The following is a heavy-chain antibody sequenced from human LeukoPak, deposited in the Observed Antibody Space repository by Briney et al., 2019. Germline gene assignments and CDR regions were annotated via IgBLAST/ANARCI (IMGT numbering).Heavy chain of an antibody. V-gene: IGHV4-59*01. D-gene: IGHD5-12*01. Sequence: SETLSLTCTVSGGSISSYYWSWIRQAPGKGLEWIGYIYYSGSSTYNPSLKGRLTISVDTSKNQFSLRLTSVTAADTAVYYCARAGVVATIFDYWGQGTPVTVSS. J-gene: IGHJ4*02. CDR3: ARAGVVATIFDY. CDR2: IYYSGSS. CDR1: GGSISSYY.